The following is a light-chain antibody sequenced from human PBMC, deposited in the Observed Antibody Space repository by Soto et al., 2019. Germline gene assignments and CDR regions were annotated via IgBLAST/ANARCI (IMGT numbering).Light chain of an antibody. J-gene: IGLJ1*01. CDR3: SSYTSGSTYV. Sequence: QSVLTQPASVSGPPGQSITISCTGTSRDVGGYNYVSWYQQHPGKAPKLIIYEVSNRPSEISNRFSGSKSGNTASLTISGLQAEDEADYYCSSYTSGSTYVFGTGTKVTVL. CDR1: SRDVGGYNY. CDR2: EVS. V-gene: IGLV2-14*01.